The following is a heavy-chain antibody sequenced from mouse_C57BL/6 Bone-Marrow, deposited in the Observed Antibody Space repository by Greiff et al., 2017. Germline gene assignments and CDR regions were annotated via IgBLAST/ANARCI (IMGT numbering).Heavy chain of an antibody. CDR1: GYSITSGYY. V-gene: IGHV3-6*01. CDR3: ARGAQLRPFDY. J-gene: IGHJ2*01. Sequence: VQLQQSGPGLVKPSQSLSLTCSVTGYSITSGYYWNWIRQFPGNKLEWMGYISYDGSNNYNPSLKNRISITRDTSKNQFFLKLNSVTTEDTATYSCARGAQLRPFDYWGQGTTLTVSS. CDR2: ISYDGSN. D-gene: IGHD3-2*02.